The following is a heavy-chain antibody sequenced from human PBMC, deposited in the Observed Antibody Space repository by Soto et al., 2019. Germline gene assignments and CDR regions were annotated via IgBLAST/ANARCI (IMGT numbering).Heavy chain of an antibody. J-gene: IGHJ4*02. CDR1: GASVTSGSYY. CDR3: ARGFDS. Sequence: QVQLHESGPGLVKPSETLSLTCTVSGASVTSGSYYWSWVRQPPGKGLEWIGYISYSGSTNYNPSLKSRVILSLDTPKNQFSLKVTYVTAADTAVYYCARGFDSWGQGTLVTVSS. V-gene: IGHV4-61*01. CDR2: ISYSGST.